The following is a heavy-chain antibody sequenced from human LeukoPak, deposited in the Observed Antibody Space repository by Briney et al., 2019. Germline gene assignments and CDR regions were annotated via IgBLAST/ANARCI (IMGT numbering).Heavy chain of an antibody. J-gene: IGHJ4*02. CDR3: AREYDGAFDY. V-gene: IGHV3-48*02. Sequence: GGSLRLSCAASGFMFTSYSMNWVRQAPGKGLEWVAYISSPSTNIYYVDSVKGRFTISRDNAKNSLYLQMNSLRDEDTAVYYCAREYDGAFDYWGQGTLVTVSS. CDR1: GFMFTSYS. CDR2: ISSPSTNI. D-gene: IGHD3-16*01.